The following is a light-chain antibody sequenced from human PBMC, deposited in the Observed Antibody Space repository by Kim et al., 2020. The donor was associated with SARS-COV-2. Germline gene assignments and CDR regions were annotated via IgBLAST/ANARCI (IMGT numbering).Light chain of an antibody. CDR1: SLRRYY. J-gene: IGLJ1*01. CDR2: DKN. CDR3: NSRDRDSTGNLYV. V-gene: IGLV3-19*01. Sequence: GQTVTIKGEGDSLRRYYASGYQQKPGQAPVLVMYDKNNRPSGIPDRFSGSSSGDTASLSITGAQAADEADYYCNSRDRDSTGNLYVFGTGTKVTVL.